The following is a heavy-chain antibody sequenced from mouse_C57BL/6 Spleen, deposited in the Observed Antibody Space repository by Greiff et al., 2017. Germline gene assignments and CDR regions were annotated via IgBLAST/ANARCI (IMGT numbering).Heavy chain of an antibody. CDR2: INPSSGYT. CDR3: ARSPLLRFWYFDV. D-gene: IGHD2-2*01. V-gene: IGHV1-7*01. J-gene: IGHJ1*03. CDR1: GYTFTSYW. Sequence: QVQLQQSGAELAKPGASVKLSCKASGYTFTSYWMHWVKQRPGQGLEWIGYINPSSGYTKYNQKFKDKATLTADKSSSTAYMQLSSLTYEDSAVYYCARSPLLRFWYFDVWGTGTTVTVSS.